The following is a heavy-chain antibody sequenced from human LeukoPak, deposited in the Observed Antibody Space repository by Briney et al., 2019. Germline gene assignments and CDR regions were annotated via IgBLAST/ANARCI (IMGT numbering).Heavy chain of an antibody. CDR1: GFTFSSYA. Sequence: GGSLRLSCAASGFTFSSYAMSWVRQAPGKGLEWVSAISGSGGSTYYADSVKGRFTISRDNSRNTLYLQMNSLRVEDTALYYCAKDQLNRFCSGGTCSITHDYWGQGTLVTVSS. CDR2: ISGSGGST. J-gene: IGHJ4*02. V-gene: IGHV3-23*01. D-gene: IGHD2-15*01. CDR3: AKDQLNRFCSGGTCSITHDY.